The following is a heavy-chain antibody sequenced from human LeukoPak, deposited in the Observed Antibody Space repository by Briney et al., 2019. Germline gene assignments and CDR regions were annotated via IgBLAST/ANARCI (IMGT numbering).Heavy chain of an antibody. CDR3: ARDKPDSGPELSYGMDV. J-gene: IGHJ6*02. D-gene: IGHD1-7*01. CDR2: INPSGGST. V-gene: IGHV1-46*01. CDR1: GYTFTSYY. Sequence: ASVKVSCKASGYTFTSYYMHWVRQAPGQGLEWMGIINPSGGSTSYAQKFQGRVTMTRDTSTSTVYMELSSLRSEDTAVYYCARDKPDSGPELSYGMDVWGQGTTVTVSS.